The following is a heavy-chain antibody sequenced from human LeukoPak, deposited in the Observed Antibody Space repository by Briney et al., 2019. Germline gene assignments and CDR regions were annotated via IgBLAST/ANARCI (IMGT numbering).Heavy chain of an antibody. V-gene: IGHV3-53*01. Sequence: GGSLRLSCVASGFTVSSFYMSWVRQAPGKGLEWVSVIYTGGGTFYADSVKGRFTISRDNSKNTLFLQMDSLRAEDTAVYYCAREKYSSSWYLYYYYYGMDVWGQGTTVTVSS. CDR2: IYTGGGT. CDR1: GFTVSSFY. J-gene: IGHJ6*02. CDR3: AREKYSSSWYLYYYYYGMDV. D-gene: IGHD6-13*01.